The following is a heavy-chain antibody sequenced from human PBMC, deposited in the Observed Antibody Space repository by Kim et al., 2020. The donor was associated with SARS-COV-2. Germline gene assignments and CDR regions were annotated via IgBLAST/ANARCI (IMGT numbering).Heavy chain of an antibody. CDR3: ARGRPSIAVAGTHKLGGWYFDL. Sequence: SQTLSLTCAISGDSVSSNSAAWNWIRQSPSRGLEWLGRTYYRSKWYNDYAVSVKSRITINPDTSKNQFSLQLNSVTPEDTAVYYCARGRPSIAVAGTHKLGGWYFDLWGRGTLVTVSS. J-gene: IGHJ2*01. CDR1: GDSVSSNSAA. D-gene: IGHD6-19*01. V-gene: IGHV6-1*01. CDR2: TYYRSKWYN.